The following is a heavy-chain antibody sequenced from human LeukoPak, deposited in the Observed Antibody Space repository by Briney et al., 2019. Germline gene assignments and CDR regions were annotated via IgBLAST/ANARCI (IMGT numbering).Heavy chain of an antibody. D-gene: IGHD3-10*01. CDR2: IYSGGST. J-gene: IGHJ4*02. V-gene: IGHV3-53*01. CDR1: GFTVSSNY. Sequence: GGSLRLSCAASGFTVSSNYMSWVRQAPGKGLEWVSVIYSGGSTYYADSVKGRFTISRDNSKNTLYLQMNSLRAEDTAVYYCARNWQSGSAKFDYWGQGTLVTVSS. CDR3: ARNWQSGSAKFDY.